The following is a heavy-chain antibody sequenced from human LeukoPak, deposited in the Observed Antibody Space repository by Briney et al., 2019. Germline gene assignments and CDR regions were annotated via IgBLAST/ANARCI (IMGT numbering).Heavy chain of an antibody. Sequence: ASVKVSCKASGNTFTGHYMDWVRQAPGQGLEWMGWINPNNGVTNSAQNFQGRVTMTRDTAISTAYMELSSLRSDDTAVYYCARDLLTVGDSSGWGISDYWGQGTLVTVSS. D-gene: IGHD6-19*01. J-gene: IGHJ4*02. CDR3: ARDLLTVGDSSGWGISDY. CDR1: GNTFTGHY. V-gene: IGHV1-2*02. CDR2: INPNNGVT.